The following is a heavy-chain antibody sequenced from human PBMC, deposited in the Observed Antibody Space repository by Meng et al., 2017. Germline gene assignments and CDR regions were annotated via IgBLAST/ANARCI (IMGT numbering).Heavy chain of an antibody. D-gene: IGHD3-10*01. Sequence: SETLSLTCTVSGYSISSGYYWGWIRQPPGKGLEWIGSIYHSGSTYYNPSLKSRVTISVDTSKNQFSLKLSSVTAADTAVYYCARGATGPYGSGSYYNRRNSDAFDIWGQGTIVTVSS. CDR2: IYHSGST. V-gene: IGHV4-38-2*02. CDR1: GYSISSGYY. CDR3: ARGATGPYGSGSYYNRRNSDAFDI. J-gene: IGHJ3*02.